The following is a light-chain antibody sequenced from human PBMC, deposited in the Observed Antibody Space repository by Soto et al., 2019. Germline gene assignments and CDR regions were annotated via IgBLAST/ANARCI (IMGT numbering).Light chain of an antibody. V-gene: IGKV3-15*01. CDR3: QRYNNWPLT. Sequence: EVFMSQSPATLSVSRWEVATLSCRASQGIGDTLAWYQHKPGQTPRLLIYDTSTRATGVPARFSGSRSGTEFTLTINSLQSEDFAVYYCQRYNNWPLTFGGGTKVDIK. CDR2: DTS. CDR1: QGIGDT. J-gene: IGKJ4*01.